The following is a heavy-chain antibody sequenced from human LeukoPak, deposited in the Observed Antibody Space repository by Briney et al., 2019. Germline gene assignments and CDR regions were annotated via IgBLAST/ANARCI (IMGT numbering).Heavy chain of an antibody. CDR2: INHSGST. J-gene: IGHJ4*02. D-gene: IGHD7-27*01. V-gene: IGHV4-34*01. CDR3: AREPTGEQTAVDYYFDY. Sequence: SETLSLTCAVSGGSISSGGYSWSWIRQPPGKGLEWIGEINHSGSTNYNPSLKSRVTISVDTSKNQFSLKLSSVTAADTAVYYCAREPTGEQTAVDYYFDYWGQGTLVTVSS. CDR1: GGSISSGGYS.